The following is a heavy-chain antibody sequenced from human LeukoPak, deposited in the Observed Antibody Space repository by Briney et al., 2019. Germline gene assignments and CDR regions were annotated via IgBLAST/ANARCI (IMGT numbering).Heavy chain of an antibody. Sequence: GASVKVSCKASGYTFTNYYMHWVRQAPGQGLEWVGLINPSGGSTSYAQKFQGRVTMTRDTSISTAYMELSRLRSDDTAVYYCARGYCSGGSCYGSGMDVWGQGTTVTVSS. CDR2: INPSGGST. V-gene: IGHV1-46*01. J-gene: IGHJ6*02. CDR1: GYTFTNYY. D-gene: IGHD2-15*01. CDR3: ARGYCSGGSCYGSGMDV.